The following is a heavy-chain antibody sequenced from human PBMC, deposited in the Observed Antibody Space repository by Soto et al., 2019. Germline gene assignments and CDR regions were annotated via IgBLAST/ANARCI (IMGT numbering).Heavy chain of an antibody. CDR2: ISAYNGNT. CDR3: ARKGIVATISYFDY. J-gene: IGHJ4*02. CDR1: GYPFTSYG. Sequence: QVQLVQSGAEVKKPGASVKVSCKASGYPFTSYGISWVRQSPGQGLAWMGWISAYNGNTNYAQKLQGRVTMTTDTCTSTDDMELRSLRSDDTAVYYCARKGIVATISYFDYWGQGTLVTVSS. D-gene: IGHD5-12*01. V-gene: IGHV1-18*04.